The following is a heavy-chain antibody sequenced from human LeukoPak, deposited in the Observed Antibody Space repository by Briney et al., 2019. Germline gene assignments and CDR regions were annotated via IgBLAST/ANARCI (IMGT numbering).Heavy chain of an antibody. CDR2: ISGSSSYI. V-gene: IGHV3-21*06. CDR3: ARGPLCCSGGSCYCQDYYYYYMDV. Sequence: GGSLRLSCVGSGFTFSNYSFNWVRQVPGKGLEWISSISGSSSYISCADSVKGRFTISRDNTKNSLYLQMNSLRAEDTAVYYCARGPLCCSGGSCYCQDYYYYYMDVWGKGTTVTVSS. J-gene: IGHJ6*03. D-gene: IGHD2-15*01. CDR1: GFTFSNYS.